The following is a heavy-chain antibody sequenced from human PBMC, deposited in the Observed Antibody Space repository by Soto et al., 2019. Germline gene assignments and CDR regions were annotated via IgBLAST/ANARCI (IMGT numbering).Heavy chain of an antibody. D-gene: IGHD5-12*01. CDR1: GFTFSSYA. Sequence: EVQLLESGGGLVQPGGSLRLSCAASGFTFSSYAMSWVRQAPGKGLEWVSSVSGSGGSTYYPDSVKGRFTISRDNSKEPVFLQMNSLRAEDTAVYYCAKDLEGSGYDSGNDYWGQGTLVIVAS. CDR3: AKDLEGSGYDSGNDY. J-gene: IGHJ4*02. V-gene: IGHV3-23*01. CDR2: VSGSGGST.